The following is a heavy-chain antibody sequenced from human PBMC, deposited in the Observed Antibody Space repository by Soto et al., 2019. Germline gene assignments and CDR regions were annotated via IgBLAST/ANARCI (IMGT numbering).Heavy chain of an antibody. CDR3: SRRAPEGFDP. CDR2: INHSGNT. J-gene: IGHJ5*02. CDR1: GGSIGTSAYY. V-gene: IGHV4-39*01. Sequence: SETLSLTCAVSGGSIGTSAYYWGWIRQAPGKGLEWIGSINHSGNTYHSPSLKDRVTMSVATSKNSFSLKLRSATAADTGLYYCSRRAPEGFDPWGQGTLVTVAS.